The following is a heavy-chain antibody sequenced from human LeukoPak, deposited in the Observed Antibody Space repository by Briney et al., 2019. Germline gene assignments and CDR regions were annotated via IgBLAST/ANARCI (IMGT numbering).Heavy chain of an antibody. CDR3: ARAPYYYDSSGYDRYGMDV. Sequence: GGSLRLSCAASGFTFSSYSMNWVRQAPGKGLAWVLSISSSSSYIYYADSVKGRFTISRDNAKNSLYLQMNSLRAEDTAVYYCARAPYYYDSSGYDRYGMDVWGQGTTVTVSS. CDR2: ISSSSSYI. J-gene: IGHJ6*02. D-gene: IGHD3-22*01. V-gene: IGHV3-21*01. CDR1: GFTFSSYS.